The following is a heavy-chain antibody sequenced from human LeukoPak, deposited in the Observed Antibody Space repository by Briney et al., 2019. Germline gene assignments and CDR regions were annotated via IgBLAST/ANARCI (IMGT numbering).Heavy chain of an antibody. Sequence: GSLRLSCAASGFTFSSYSMNWVRQAPGKGLEWVSSISSSSSYIYYADSVKGRFTISRDNAKNSLYLQMNSLRAEDTAVYYRARDSLLEYSGYDEGYWGQGTLVTVSS. CDR3: ARDSLLEYSGYDEGY. CDR1: GFTFSSYS. V-gene: IGHV3-21*01. CDR2: ISSSSSYI. J-gene: IGHJ4*02. D-gene: IGHD5-12*01.